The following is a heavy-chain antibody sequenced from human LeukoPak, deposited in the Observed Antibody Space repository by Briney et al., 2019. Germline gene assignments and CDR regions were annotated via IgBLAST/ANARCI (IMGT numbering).Heavy chain of an antibody. V-gene: IGHV3-7*01. CDR3: ARDSGYNAFDI. CDR2: INPDGSTI. Sequence: PGGSLRLSCAASGFTFSTSWMTWVRQAPGKGLDWLGNINPDGSTINYVDSVKGRFTFSRDNAKNSPYLQMNSLRAEDTAVFYCARDSGYNAFDIWGQGTMVTVSS. D-gene: IGHD5-12*01. CDR1: GFTFSTSW. J-gene: IGHJ3*02.